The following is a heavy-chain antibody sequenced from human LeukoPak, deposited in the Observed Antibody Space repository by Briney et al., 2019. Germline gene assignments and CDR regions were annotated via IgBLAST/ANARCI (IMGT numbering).Heavy chain of an antibody. J-gene: IGHJ4*02. CDR2: ISSSGSTI. CDR3: ARDQGCSGGSCYRFSLVY. Sequence: GGSLRLSCAASGFTFSSYEMNWVRQAPGKGLEWVSYISSSGSTIYYADSVKGRFTISRDNAKNSLYLQMNSLRAEDTAVYYCARDQGCSGGSCYRFSLVYWGQGTLVTVSS. V-gene: IGHV3-48*03. D-gene: IGHD2-15*01. CDR1: GFTFSSYE.